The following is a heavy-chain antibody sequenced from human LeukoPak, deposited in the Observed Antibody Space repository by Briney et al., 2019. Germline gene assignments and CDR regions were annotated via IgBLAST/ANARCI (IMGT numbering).Heavy chain of an antibody. CDR1: GGSCDDYY. D-gene: IGHD5-24*01. CDR3: ARGRDRSEAGDH. Sequence: SETLSLTCAVYGGSCDDYYCSWIRQPPGKGLEWIGEIHPSGILHYNSSLMSRVSISIDTSKSQFPRRLPSVTAADTGFYYCARGRDRSEAGDHWGQGSLVTASS. CDR2: IHPSGIL. V-gene: IGHV4-34*01. J-gene: IGHJ4*02.